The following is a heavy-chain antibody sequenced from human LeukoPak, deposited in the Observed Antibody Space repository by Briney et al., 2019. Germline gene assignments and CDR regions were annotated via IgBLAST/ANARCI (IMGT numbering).Heavy chain of an antibody. V-gene: IGHV4-4*07. Sequence: PSETLSLTCSVSGGSISSYYWNWIRQSAGKGLEWIGRLYVSGATDYNPSLKSRVTISVDTSKNQFSLKLSSVTAADTAVYYCATLAPSYDLNAFDIWGQGTMVTVSS. CDR2: LYVSGAT. J-gene: IGHJ3*02. D-gene: IGHD3-22*01. CDR1: GGSISSYY. CDR3: ATLAPSYDLNAFDI.